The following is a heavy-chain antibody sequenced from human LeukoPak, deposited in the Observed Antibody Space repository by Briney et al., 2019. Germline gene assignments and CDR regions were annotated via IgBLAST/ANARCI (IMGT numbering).Heavy chain of an antibody. J-gene: IGHJ6*03. Sequence: SETLSLTCAVYGGSFSGYYWSWIRQPPGKGLEWIGEINHSGSTNYNPSLKSRVTISVDTSKNQFSLKLSSVTAADTAVYYCARTYYDFWSGYYSYMDVWGKGTTATVSS. V-gene: IGHV4-34*01. D-gene: IGHD3-3*01. CDR3: ARTYYDFWSGYYSYMDV. CDR1: GGSFSGYY. CDR2: INHSGST.